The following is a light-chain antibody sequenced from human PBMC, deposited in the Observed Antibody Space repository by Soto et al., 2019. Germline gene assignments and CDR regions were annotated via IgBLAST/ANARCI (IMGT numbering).Light chain of an antibody. J-gene: IGLJ2*01. V-gene: IGLV2-14*01. CDR2: EVS. CDR1: SSDVGGYNF. CDR3: SSYTSISTPVV. Sequence: QSALTQPASVPGSPGQSITISCTGTSSDVGGYNFVSWYQQHPGTAPKLMIYEVSNRPSGVSNRFSGSKSGNTASLTISGLQAEDEADYYCSSYTSISTPVVFGGGTKLTVL.